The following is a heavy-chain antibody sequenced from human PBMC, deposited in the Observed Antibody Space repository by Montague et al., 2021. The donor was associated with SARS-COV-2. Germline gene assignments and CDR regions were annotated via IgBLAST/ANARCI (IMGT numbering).Heavy chain of an antibody. V-gene: IGHV4-39*02. CDR1: SGSIISSGYY. CDR3: ARGMIRGVTTPFDY. D-gene: IGHD3-10*01. J-gene: IGHJ4*02. CDR2: IYYSGTT. Sequence: SETLSLTCSVSSGSIISSGYYWGWIRQPLGKELEWIGNIYYSGTTXYDPSLQSRGTISVDTSKNHLSLRLSSVTAADTAVYFCARGMIRGVTTPFDYWGQGSQVTVSS.